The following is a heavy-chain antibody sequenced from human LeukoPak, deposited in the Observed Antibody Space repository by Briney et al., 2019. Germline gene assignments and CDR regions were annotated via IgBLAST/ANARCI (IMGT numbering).Heavy chain of an antibody. J-gene: IGHJ4*02. CDR1: GGSISSGSYY. V-gene: IGHV4-61*02. CDR2: IYTSGST. Sequence: SETLSLTCTVSGGSISSGSYYWSWIRQPAGKGLEWIGRIYTSGSTNYNPSLKSRVTISVDTSKNQFSLKLSSVTAADTAVYYCAREREGSGWYRHGVYNDYWGQGTLVTVSS. D-gene: IGHD6-19*01. CDR3: AREREGSGWYRHGVYNDY.